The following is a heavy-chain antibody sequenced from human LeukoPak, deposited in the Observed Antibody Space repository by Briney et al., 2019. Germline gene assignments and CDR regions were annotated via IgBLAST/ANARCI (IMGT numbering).Heavy chain of an antibody. Sequence: QPGGSLRLSCAASGFTFSSYAMSWVRRAPGKGLEWVSAISESGGSTYYADSVKGRFTISRDSPKNTLYLQMHSLRVEDTALYYCAKEPYSGTYYDYWGQGTLVTVSS. D-gene: IGHD1-26*01. CDR1: GFTFSSYA. J-gene: IGHJ4*02. CDR3: AKEPYSGTYYDY. V-gene: IGHV3-23*01. CDR2: ISESGGST.